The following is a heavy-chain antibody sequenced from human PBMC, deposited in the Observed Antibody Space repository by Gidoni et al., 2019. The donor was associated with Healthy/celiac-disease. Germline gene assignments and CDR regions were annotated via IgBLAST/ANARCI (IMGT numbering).Heavy chain of an antibody. Sequence: EVQLVESGGGVVQPGGSLRLSCPASCFTFDDYAMHWVRQAPGKGLEWVSLISGDGGSTYYADSVKGRFTISRDNSKNSLYQQMNSLRTEDTALYYCAKDAIRGGYCSGGSCYSDAFDIWGQGTMVTVSS. V-gene: IGHV3-43*02. J-gene: IGHJ3*02. CDR1: CFTFDDYA. D-gene: IGHD2-15*01. CDR2: ISGDGGST. CDR3: AKDAIRGGYCSGGSCYSDAFDI.